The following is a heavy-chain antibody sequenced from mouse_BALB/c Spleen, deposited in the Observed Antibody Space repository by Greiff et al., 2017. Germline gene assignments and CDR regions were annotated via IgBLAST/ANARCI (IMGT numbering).Heavy chain of an antibody. V-gene: IGHV5-6*01. Sequence: EVHLVESGGDLVKPGGSLKLSCAASGFTFSSYGMSWVRQTPDKRLEWVATISSGGSYTYYPDSVKGRFTISRDNAKNTLYLQMSSLKSEDTAMYYCARHDYGSSYRYAMDYWGQGTSVTVSS. CDR3: ARHDYGSSYRYAMDY. J-gene: IGHJ4*01. CDR2: ISSGGSYT. CDR1: GFTFSSYG. D-gene: IGHD1-1*01.